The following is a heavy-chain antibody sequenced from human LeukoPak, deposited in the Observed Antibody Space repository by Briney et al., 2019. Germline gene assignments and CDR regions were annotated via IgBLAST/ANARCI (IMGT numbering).Heavy chain of an antibody. CDR2: IYHSGST. Sequence: ASETLSLTCTVSGYSISSGYYWGWIRQPPGKGLEWIGTIYHSGSTYYNPSLKSRVTISVDTSRNHFSLRLNSLTAADTAVYYCASGLRYFDLYYWGQGTLVTVSS. D-gene: IGHD3-9*01. CDR1: GYSISSGYY. J-gene: IGHJ4*02. V-gene: IGHV4-38-2*02. CDR3: ASGLRYFDLYY.